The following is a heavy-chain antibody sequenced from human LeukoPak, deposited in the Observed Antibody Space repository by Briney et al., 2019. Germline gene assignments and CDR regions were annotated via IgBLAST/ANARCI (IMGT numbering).Heavy chain of an antibody. J-gene: IGHJ4*02. D-gene: IGHD6-19*01. CDR1: GGSISSSNW. V-gene: IGHV4-4*02. Sequence: PSETLSLTCAVSGGSISSSNWWSWVRQPPGKGLEWIGETYHSGSTNYNPSLKSRVTISVDKSKNQFSLKLSSVTAADTAVYYCARVVRSSGWYYFDYWGQGTLVTVSS. CDR2: TYHSGST. CDR3: ARVVRSSGWYYFDY.